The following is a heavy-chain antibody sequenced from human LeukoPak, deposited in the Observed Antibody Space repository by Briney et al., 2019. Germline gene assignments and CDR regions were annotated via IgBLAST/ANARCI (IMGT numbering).Heavy chain of an antibody. D-gene: IGHD3-9*01. J-gene: IGHJ4*02. CDR1: GGSIKNYY. CDR3: ARVSQVALSTEYYFDY. CDR2: IYSSGST. V-gene: IGHV4-4*07. Sequence: PSETLSLTCTVPGGSIKNYYWSWIRQPAGNGLELIGRIYSSGSTNYNPSLKSRVTMSVDTSKNQFSLRLTSVTAADTAVYFRARVSQVALSTEYYFDYWGQGTLVTVSS.